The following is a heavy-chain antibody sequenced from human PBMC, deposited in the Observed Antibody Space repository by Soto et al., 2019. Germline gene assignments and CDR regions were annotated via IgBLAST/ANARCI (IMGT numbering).Heavy chain of an antibody. J-gene: IGHJ4*02. D-gene: IGHD3-22*01. V-gene: IGHV3-30*18. Sequence: QVQLVESGGGVVQPGRSLRLSCAASGFTFSSYGMHWVRQAPGKGLEWVAVISYDGSNKYYADSVKGRFTISRDNSKNTLYLQMNSLRADDMAVHYCAKDFYDYYDSNGSFDYWGQGTLVTVSS. CDR1: GFTFSSYG. CDR2: ISYDGSNK. CDR3: AKDFYDYYDSNGSFDY.